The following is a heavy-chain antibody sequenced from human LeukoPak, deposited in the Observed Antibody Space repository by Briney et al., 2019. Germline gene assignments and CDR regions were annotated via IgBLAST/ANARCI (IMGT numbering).Heavy chain of an antibody. CDR2: IYSGGST. V-gene: IGHV3-53*01. CDR3: ASGYSYGYWGY. CDR1: GFTFSSYA. J-gene: IGHJ4*02. D-gene: IGHD5-18*01. Sequence: GGSLRLSCAASGFTFSSYAMSWVRQAPGKGLEWVSVIYSGGSTYYADSVKGRFTISRDNSKNTLYLQMNSLRAEDTAVYYCASGYSYGYWGYWGQGTLVTVSS.